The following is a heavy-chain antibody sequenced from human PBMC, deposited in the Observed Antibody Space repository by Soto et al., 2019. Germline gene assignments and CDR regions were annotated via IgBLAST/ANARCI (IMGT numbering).Heavy chain of an antibody. J-gene: IGHJ6*02. CDR1: GYSFTSYW. CDR3: ARPGGYERSGDYYHYYGMDV. Sequence: GESLKISCKGSGYSFTSYWISWVRQMPGKGLEWMGRIDPSDSYTNYSPSFQGHVTISADKSISTAYLQWSSLKASDTAMYYCARPGGYERSGDYYHYYGMDVCGQGTTVTVAS. V-gene: IGHV5-10-1*01. CDR2: IDPSDSYT. D-gene: IGHD3-22*01.